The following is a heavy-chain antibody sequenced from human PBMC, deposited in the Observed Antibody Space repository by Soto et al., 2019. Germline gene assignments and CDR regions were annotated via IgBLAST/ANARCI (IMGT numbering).Heavy chain of an antibody. CDR3: AREVVIAEATPMDWLGANTVDTHYYAMDV. Sequence: SVTLSLTCSVSGASLSRRDHYWSWHRQPPXQGLAWPRYSHSRGCTSYNASFKRRLTISIDKSKNLLSLRLGSVTATETAVNYCAREVVIAEATPMDWLGANTVDTHYYAMDVWGQGTTVSVSS. CDR2: SHSRGCT. V-gene: IGHV4-30-4*02. D-gene: IGHD3-22*01. CDR1: GASLSRRDHY. J-gene: IGHJ6*02.